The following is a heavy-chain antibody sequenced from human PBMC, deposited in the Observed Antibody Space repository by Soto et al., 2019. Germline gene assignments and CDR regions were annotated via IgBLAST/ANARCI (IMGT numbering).Heavy chain of an antibody. D-gene: IGHD5-12*01. J-gene: IGHJ4*02. CDR3: AAVEMATIGTFDY. Sequence: GASVKVSCKASGFTFTSSAVQWVRQARGQRLEWIGWIVVGSGNTNYAQKFQERVTITRDMSTSTAYMELSSLRSEDTAVYYCAAVEMATIGTFDYWGQGTLVTVSS. V-gene: IGHV1-58*01. CDR2: IVVGSGNT. CDR1: GFTFTSSA.